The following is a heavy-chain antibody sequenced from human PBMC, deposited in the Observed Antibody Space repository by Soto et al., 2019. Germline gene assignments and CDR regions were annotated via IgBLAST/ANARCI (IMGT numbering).Heavy chain of an antibody. D-gene: IGHD2-15*01. CDR1: GFTFSSYA. V-gene: IGHV3-30-3*01. CDR2: ISYDGSNK. CDR3: ARDLRGVVVAATHYFDY. J-gene: IGHJ4*02. Sequence: QVQLVESGGGVVQPGRSLRLSCAASGFTFSSYAMHWVRQAPGKGLEWVAVISYDGSNKYYADSVKGRFTISRDNSKNTLCLQMNSLRAEDTAVYYCARDLRGVVVAATHYFDYWGQGTLVTVSS.